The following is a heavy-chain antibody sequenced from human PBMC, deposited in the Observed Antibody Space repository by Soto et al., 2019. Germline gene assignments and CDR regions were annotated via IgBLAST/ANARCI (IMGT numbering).Heavy chain of an antibody. CDR2: ISYDGSNK. D-gene: IGHD3-9*01. CDR1: AFAFSRYG. J-gene: IGHJ4*02. Sequence: PAGSLRLSCAASAFAFSRYGMHWVRQAPGKGLEWVAVISYDGSNKYYADSVKGRFTISRDNSKNTLYLQMNSLRAEDTAVYYCANHRATGCSYCDCWRRGTLVTVSS. V-gene: IGHV3-30*18. CDR3: ANHRATGCSYCDC.